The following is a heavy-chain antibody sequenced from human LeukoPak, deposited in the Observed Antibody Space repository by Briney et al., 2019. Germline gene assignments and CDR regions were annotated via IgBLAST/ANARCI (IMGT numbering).Heavy chain of an antibody. J-gene: IGHJ5*02. Sequence: PGRSLRLSCAASGFTFSSYGMHWVRQAPGKGLEWVAVISYDGSNKYYADSVKGRFTISRDNSKNTLYLQMNSLRAEDTAVYYCANSYCSGGSCPDHDYGDYSWGQGTLVTVSS. CDR3: ANSYCSGGSCPDHDYGDYS. V-gene: IGHV3-30*18. D-gene: IGHD2-15*01. CDR1: GFTFSSYG. CDR2: ISYDGSNK.